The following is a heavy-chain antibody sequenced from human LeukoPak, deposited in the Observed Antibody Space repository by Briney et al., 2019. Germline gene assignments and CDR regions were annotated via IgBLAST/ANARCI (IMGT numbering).Heavy chain of an antibody. CDR2: IYHSGGT. J-gene: IGHJ3*02. CDR1: GYSISSGYY. Sequence: SETLSLTCAVSGYSISSGYYWGWIRQPPGKGLEWIGSIYHSGGTYYNPSLKSRVTISVDTSKNQFSLKLSSVTAADTAVYYCATPSGYCSGGSCYSVTGASDIWGQGTMVTVSS. CDR3: ATPSGYCSGGSCYSVTGASDI. V-gene: IGHV4-38-2*01. D-gene: IGHD2-15*01.